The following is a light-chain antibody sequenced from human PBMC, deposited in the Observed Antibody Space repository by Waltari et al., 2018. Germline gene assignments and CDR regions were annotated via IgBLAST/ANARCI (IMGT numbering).Light chain of an antibody. V-gene: IGKV3-15*01. CDR1: QSVSSN. CDR2: GAS. CDR3: QQYNNWSFT. Sequence: ELVMTQSPATLSVSPGERATLSCRASQSVSSNLAWYQQKPGQAPRLLIYGASTRATGIPARFSGSGSGTEFTRTISSLQSEDFAVYYCQQYNNWSFTFGPGTKVDIK. J-gene: IGKJ3*01.